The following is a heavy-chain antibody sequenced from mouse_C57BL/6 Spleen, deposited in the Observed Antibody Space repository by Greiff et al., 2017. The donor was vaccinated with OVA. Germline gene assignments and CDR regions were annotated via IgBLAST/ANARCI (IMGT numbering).Heavy chain of an antibody. V-gene: IGHV1-15*01. CDR1: GYTFTDYE. J-gene: IGHJ3*01. CDR3: TRMGRGTWFAY. D-gene: IGHD4-1*01. CDR2: IDPETGGT. Sequence: VKLMESGAELVRPGASVTLSCKASGYTFTDYEMHWVKQTPVHGLEWIGAIDPETGGTAYNQKFKGKAILTADKSSSTAYMELRSLTSEDSAVYYCTRMGRGTWFAYWGQGTLVTVSA.